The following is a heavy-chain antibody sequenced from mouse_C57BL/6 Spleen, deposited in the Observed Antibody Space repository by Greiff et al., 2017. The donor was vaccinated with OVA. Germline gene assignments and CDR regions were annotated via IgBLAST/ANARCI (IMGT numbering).Heavy chain of an antibody. CDR2: IWSGGST. CDR1: GFSLTSYG. J-gene: IGHJ1*03. D-gene: IGHD1-1*01. Sequence: VQLQESGPGLVQPSQSLSITCPVSGFSLTSYGVHWVRQSPGKGLEWLGVIWSGGSTDYNAAFISRLSISKDNSKSQVFFKMNSLQADDTAIYYCARNSDYYGSSYWYFDVWGTGTTVTVSS. CDR3: ARNSDYYGSSYWYFDV. V-gene: IGHV2-2*01.